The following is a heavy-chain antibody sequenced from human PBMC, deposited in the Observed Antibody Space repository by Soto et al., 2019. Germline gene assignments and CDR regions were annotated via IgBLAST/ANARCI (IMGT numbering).Heavy chain of an antibody. D-gene: IGHD6-13*01. Sequence: PSVKVSCKASGYTFTSYYMHWVRQAPGQGLEWMGIINPSGGSTSYAQKFQGRVTMTRDTSTSTVYMELSSLRSEDTAVYYCARDFSEQQLVPYYYGMDVWGQGTTVTVSS. CDR2: INPSGGST. V-gene: IGHV1-46*01. CDR1: GYTFTSYY. J-gene: IGHJ6*02. CDR3: ARDFSEQQLVPYYYGMDV.